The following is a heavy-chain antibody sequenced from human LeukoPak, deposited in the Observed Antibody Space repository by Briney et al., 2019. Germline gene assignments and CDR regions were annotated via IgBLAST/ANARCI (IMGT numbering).Heavy chain of an antibody. D-gene: IGHD3-22*01. CDR1: GFTFDDYA. J-gene: IGHJ1*01. V-gene: IGHV3-9*01. CDR2: ISWNSGSI. CDR3: ANVIAYYDSSGYYSAEYSQH. Sequence: GRSLRLSCAASGFTFDDYAMHWVRQAPGKGLEWVSGISWNSGSIGYADSVKGRFTISRDNAKNSLYLQMNSLRAEDTALYYCANVIAYYDSSGYYSAEYSQHWGQGTLVTVSS.